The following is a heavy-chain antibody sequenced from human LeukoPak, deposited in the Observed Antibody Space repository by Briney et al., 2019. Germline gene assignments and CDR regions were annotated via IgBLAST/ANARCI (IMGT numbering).Heavy chain of an antibody. J-gene: IGHJ4*02. CDR3: ARVGDYDILTGPCDY. Sequence: GASVKVPCKASGYTFTSYGISWVRQAPGQGLEWMGWISSYNGNTNYAQKLQGRVTMTTDTSTSTAYMELRSLRSDDTAVYYCARVGDYDILTGPCDYWGQGTLVTVS. D-gene: IGHD3-9*01. CDR1: GYTFTSYG. CDR2: ISSYNGNT. V-gene: IGHV1-18*01.